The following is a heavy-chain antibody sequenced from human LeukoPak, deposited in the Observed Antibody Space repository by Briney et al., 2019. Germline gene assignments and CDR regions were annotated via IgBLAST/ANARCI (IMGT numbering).Heavy chain of an antibody. D-gene: IGHD2/OR15-2a*01. Sequence: TGGSLRLSCAASGFTFSNYAMTWVRQAPGKGLEWVSGISNSGGSTYYADSVKGRFTVSRDNPKNTLYLQVNSLRAEDTALYYCARHCNSFDGNYFDFWGQGSLVTVSS. J-gene: IGHJ4*02. V-gene: IGHV3-23*01. CDR1: GFTFSNYA. CDR3: ARHCNSFDGNYFDF. CDR2: ISNSGGST.